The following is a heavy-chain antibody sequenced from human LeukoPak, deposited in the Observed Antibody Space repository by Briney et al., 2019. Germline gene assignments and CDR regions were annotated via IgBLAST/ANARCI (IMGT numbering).Heavy chain of an antibody. CDR3: SRETGPFRLFRY. J-gene: IGHJ4*02. V-gene: IGHV4/OR15-8*02. Sequence: SETLSCTCGVSGVSISGTNWWSWVRQPPGQGLEWIGEISLAGQTNFNPSLNGRVTMSLDKSSNKLYLHLTSVTAADTATHFCSRETGPFRLFRYWGEGTLVSVSS. D-gene: IGHD7-27*01. CDR2: ISLAGQT. CDR1: GVSISGTNW.